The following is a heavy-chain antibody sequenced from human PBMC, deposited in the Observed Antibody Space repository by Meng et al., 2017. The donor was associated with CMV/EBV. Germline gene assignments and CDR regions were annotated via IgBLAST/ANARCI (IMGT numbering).Heavy chain of an antibody. CDR2: IYHSGST. J-gene: IGHJ6*02. Sequence: SETLSLTCTVSGYSISSGYYWGWIRQPPGKGLEWIGSIYHSGSTYYNPSLKSRVTISVDTSKNQFSLKLSSVTAADTAAYYCARDGGAWGELYYYGMDVWGQGTTVTVSS. CDR3: ARDGGAWGELYYYGMDV. D-gene: IGHD2-15*01. V-gene: IGHV4-38-2*02. CDR1: GYSISSGYY.